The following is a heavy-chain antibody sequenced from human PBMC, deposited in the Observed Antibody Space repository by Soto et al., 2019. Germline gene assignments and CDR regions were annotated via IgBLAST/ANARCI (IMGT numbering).Heavy chain of an antibody. J-gene: IGHJ5*02. Sequence: LKISCRTSGYKFTASWIAWVRQMPGKGLEWMGIIFPSDSDTRYSPSFQGQVTISADRSTSTVFLQWASLKASDTAVYFCARKDKSGYFNWFGPWGKGTLVTVSS. V-gene: IGHV5-51*01. D-gene: IGHD3-22*01. CDR2: IFPSDSDT. CDR1: GYKFTASW. CDR3: ARKDKSGYFNWFGP.